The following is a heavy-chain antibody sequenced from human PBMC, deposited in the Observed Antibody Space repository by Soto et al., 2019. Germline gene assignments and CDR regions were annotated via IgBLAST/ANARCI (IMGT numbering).Heavy chain of an antibody. CDR3: ARELWNYFGVWFDP. J-gene: IGHJ5*02. Sequence: SATLSLTCTVSVCSVSGGSYYWTWLRQPPGKGLEWIGYIYYSGSTNYNPSLKSRVTISVDTSKNQFSLKLSSVTAADTAVYYCARELWNYFGVWFDPWGQGTLVNVSA. CDR2: IYYSGST. CDR1: VCSVSGGSYY. D-gene: IGHD1-7*01. V-gene: IGHV4-61*01.